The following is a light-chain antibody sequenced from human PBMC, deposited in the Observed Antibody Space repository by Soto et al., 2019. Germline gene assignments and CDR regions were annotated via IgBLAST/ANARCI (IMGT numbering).Light chain of an antibody. CDR2: DVT. CDR1: SSDVGGYYS. Sequence: QSALTQPASVSGSPGQSITISCTGTSSDVGGYYSVSWYQQHPGKAPKLMIYDVTNRPSGVSNRFSGSKSGNTASLTIPGLKAEDEADYYCSSYTSSSTDVFGTGTKLTVL. J-gene: IGLJ1*01. CDR3: SSYTSSSTDV. V-gene: IGLV2-14*01.